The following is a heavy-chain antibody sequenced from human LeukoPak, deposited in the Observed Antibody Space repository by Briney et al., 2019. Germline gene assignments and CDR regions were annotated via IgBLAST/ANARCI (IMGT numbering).Heavy chain of an antibody. CDR3: ARGRYCSADICSGGDAFDI. V-gene: IGHV4-34*01. CDR1: GGSFSGYY. CDR2: INQSGST. J-gene: IGHJ3*02. Sequence: SETLSLTCAVFGGSFSGYYWTWIRQPPGKGLEWIGEINQSGSTNYNPSLKTRLTISVDTSKNQFSLKVTSVTAADTAVYYCARGRYCSADICSGGDAFDIWGQGTMVSVSS. D-gene: IGHD2-15*01.